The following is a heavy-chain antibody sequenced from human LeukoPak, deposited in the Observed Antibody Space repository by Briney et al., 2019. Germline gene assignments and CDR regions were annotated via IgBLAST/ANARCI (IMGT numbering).Heavy chain of an antibody. CDR2: ISGSGGST. D-gene: IGHD2-21*02. Sequence: PGGSLRLSCAASGLTFSSYAMSWVRQAPGKGLEWVSAISGSGGSTYYADSVKGRFTNSRDNSKNTLYLQMNSLRAEDTAVYYCAKDVDLVAAMSFDYWGQGTLVSVSS. V-gene: IGHV3-23*01. J-gene: IGHJ4*02. CDR3: AKDVDLVAAMSFDY. CDR1: GLTFSSYA.